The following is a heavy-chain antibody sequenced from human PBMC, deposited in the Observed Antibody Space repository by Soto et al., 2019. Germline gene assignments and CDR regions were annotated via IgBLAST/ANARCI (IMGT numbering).Heavy chain of an antibody. J-gene: IGHJ4*02. Sequence: GESLKISCETSGFSFTTYWIGWVRQMPGKGLEWMGIVYPGDSDTRYSPSLQGQVTISADKSITTAYLQWTSLKASDTAMYYCARHRTNWNFLGYYFDYWGQGTLVIVSS. D-gene: IGHD1-7*01. CDR3: ARHRTNWNFLGYYFDY. V-gene: IGHV5-51*01. CDR2: VYPGDSDT. CDR1: GFSFTTYW.